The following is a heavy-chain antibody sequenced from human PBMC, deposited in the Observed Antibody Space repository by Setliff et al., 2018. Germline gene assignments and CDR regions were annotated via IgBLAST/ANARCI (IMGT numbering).Heavy chain of an antibody. D-gene: IGHD3-3*01. CDR1: GGSISSSSYY. CDR3: AREAPYYNFWSGYSDY. CDR2: IYYSGST. V-gene: IGHV4-39*07. J-gene: IGHJ4*02. Sequence: PPETLSLTCTVSGGSISSSSYYWGWIRQPPGKGLEWIGSIYYSGSTYYNPSLKSRVTISVDTSKNQFSLKLSSVTAADTAVYYCAREAPYYNFWSGYSDYWGQGTLVTVSS.